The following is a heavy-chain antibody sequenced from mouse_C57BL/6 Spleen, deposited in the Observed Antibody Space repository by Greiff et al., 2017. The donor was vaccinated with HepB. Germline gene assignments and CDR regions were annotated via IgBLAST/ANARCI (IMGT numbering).Heavy chain of an antibody. CDR1: GFTFSSYG. D-gene: IGHD2-5*01. CDR3: ARGDSNYVWFAY. CDR2: ISSGGSYT. J-gene: IGHJ3*01. Sequence: EVNLVESGGDLVKPGGSLKLSCAASGFTFSSYGMSWVRQTPDKRLEWVATISSGGSYTYYPDSVKGRFTISRDNAKNTLYLQMSSLKSEDTAMYYCARGDSNYVWFAYWGQGTLVTVSA. V-gene: IGHV5-6*01.